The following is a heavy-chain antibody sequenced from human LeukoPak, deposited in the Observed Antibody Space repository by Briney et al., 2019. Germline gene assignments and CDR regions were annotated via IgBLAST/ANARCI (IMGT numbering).Heavy chain of an antibody. CDR2: IIPIFGTA. CDR3: ARDRSYCSSTSCYRHYYYYVDV. Sequence: SVKVSCKASRGTLRRYAISWVRQAPGQGLEWMGGIIPIFGTANYAQKFQGRVTITADKSTSTAYMELSSLRSEDTAVYYCARDRSYCSSTSCYRHYYYYVDVWGKGTTVTVSS. D-gene: IGHD2-2*01. CDR1: RGTLRRYA. J-gene: IGHJ6*03. V-gene: IGHV1-69*06.